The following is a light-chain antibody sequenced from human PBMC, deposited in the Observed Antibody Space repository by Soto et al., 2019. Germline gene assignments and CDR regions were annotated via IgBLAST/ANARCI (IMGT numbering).Light chain of an antibody. Sequence: QSVLTQPASVSGSPGQSITISCTGTSSDVGSYNLVSWYQQHPGKATKLMIYEVSKRPSGVSNRLSGSKSGNTASLTISGLQAEDEADYYCCSYAGSSTPVVFGGGTKLTVL. CDR2: EVS. V-gene: IGLV2-23*02. CDR1: SSDVGSYNL. CDR3: CSYAGSSTPVV. J-gene: IGLJ2*01.